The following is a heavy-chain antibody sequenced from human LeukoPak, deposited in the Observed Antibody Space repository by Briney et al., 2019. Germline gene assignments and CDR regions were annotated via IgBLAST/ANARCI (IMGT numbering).Heavy chain of an antibody. D-gene: IGHD6-13*01. CDR2: ISYDGSNK. CDR1: GFTFSSYA. J-gene: IGHJ4*02. V-gene: IGHV3-30-3*01. Sequence: PGRSLRLSCAASGFTFSSYAMHWGRQAPGKGLEWVAVISYDGSNKYYADSVKGRFTISRDNSKNTLYLQMNSLRAEDTAVYYCASYSSSWSFDYWGQGTLVTVSS. CDR3: ASYSSSWSFDY.